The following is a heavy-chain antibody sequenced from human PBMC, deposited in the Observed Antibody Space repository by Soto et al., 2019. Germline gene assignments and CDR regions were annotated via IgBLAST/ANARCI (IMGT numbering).Heavy chain of an antibody. Sequence: EVQLVESGGGLVKAEESLRVSCAASGFTFSNAWMSWVRQAPGKGLEWVGRIKSKTNGGTTDYAAPVKGRFSISRDDSKNTLYLQMNSLKTEDTAVYYCTTDDPINRDWGQGTLVAVSS. CDR2: IKSKTNGGTT. V-gene: IGHV3-15*01. CDR1: GFTFSNAW. CDR3: TTDDPINRD. J-gene: IGHJ4*02.